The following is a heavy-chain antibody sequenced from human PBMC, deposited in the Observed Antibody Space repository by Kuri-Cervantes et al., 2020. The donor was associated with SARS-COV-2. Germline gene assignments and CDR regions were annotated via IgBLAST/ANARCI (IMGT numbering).Heavy chain of an antibody. CDR3: ARAKMGFLEWDNWFDP. V-gene: IGHV4-38-2*01. CDR1: GYSISSGYY. Sequence: GSLRLSCAVSGYSISSGYYWGWIRQPPGKGLEWIGSIYHSGSTYYNPSLKSRVTISVDTSKNQFSLKLSSVTAADTAVYYCARAKMGFLEWDNWFDPWGQGTLVTSPQ. J-gene: IGHJ5*02. D-gene: IGHD3-3*01. CDR2: IYHSGST.